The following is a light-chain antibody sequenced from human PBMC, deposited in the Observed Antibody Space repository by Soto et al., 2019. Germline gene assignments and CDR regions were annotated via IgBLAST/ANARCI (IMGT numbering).Light chain of an antibody. CDR1: QGISNY. V-gene: IGKV1-27*01. CDR2: AAT. J-gene: IGKJ1*01. CDR3: QKYNSAPPA. Sequence: DIQMTQSPSSLSASAGDRVTITCRASQGISNYLAWYQQRPGKVPKLLIFAATTLQPGVPSRFSGSGSGTDFTLTISSLQPEDVATYYCQKYNSAPPAFCQGTKVEIK.